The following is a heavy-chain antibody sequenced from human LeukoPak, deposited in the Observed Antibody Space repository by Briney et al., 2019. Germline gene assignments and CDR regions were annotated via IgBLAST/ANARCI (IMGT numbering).Heavy chain of an antibody. J-gene: IGHJ6*02. CDR1: GGTFSSYA. CDR2: IIPIFGTA. CDR3: ARDRRYFDWLLIDDYYYYGMDV. D-gene: IGHD3-9*01. Sequence: GASVKVSCKASGGTFSSYAISWVRQAPGQGLEWMGGIIPIFGTANYAQKFQGRVTITADESTSTAYMELSSLRSEDTAVYYCARDRRYFDWLLIDDYYYYGMDVWGQGTTVTVSS. V-gene: IGHV1-69*13.